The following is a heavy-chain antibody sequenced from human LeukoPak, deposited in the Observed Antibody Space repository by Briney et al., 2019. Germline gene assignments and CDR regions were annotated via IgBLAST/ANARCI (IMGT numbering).Heavy chain of an antibody. Sequence: SSETLSLTCTVSGGSIRYYYWSWIRQSPGKGLEWIGYIYYNGSTNYNPSLKSRVTISVDMSKNQSSLKMSSVTAADTAVYYCARKGGLFDYWGQGRLVTVSS. V-gene: IGHV4-59*01. CDR1: GGSIRYYY. CDR3: ARKGGLFDY. CDR2: IYYNGST. D-gene: IGHD2-15*01. J-gene: IGHJ4*02.